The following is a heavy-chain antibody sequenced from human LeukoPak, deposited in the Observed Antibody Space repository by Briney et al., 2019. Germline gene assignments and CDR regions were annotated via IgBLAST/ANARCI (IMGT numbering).Heavy chain of an antibody. CDR3: AREAYYYDSSGYSQYNWFDP. D-gene: IGHD3-22*01. CDR2: IYYSGST. V-gene: IGHV4-59*12. J-gene: IGHJ5*02. Sequence: SETLSLTCTVSGGSISSYYWSWIRQPPGKGLEWIGYIYYSGSTNYNPSLKSRVTISVDTSKNQFSLKLSSVTAADTAVYYCAREAYYYDSSGYSQYNWFDPWGQGTLVTVSS. CDR1: GGSISSYY.